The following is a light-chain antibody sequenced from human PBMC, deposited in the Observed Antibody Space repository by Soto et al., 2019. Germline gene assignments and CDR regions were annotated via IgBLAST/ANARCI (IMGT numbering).Light chain of an antibody. Sequence: DIQMTQSPSSLSASVGDRVTITCQASQEITNYLNWYQQKPGKAPKLLIYDASNLETGVPSRFSGSGSGTDFTFTISSLQPEDIATYYCQQYDNLQATCGPGTKVDIK. CDR2: DAS. CDR3: QQYDNLQAT. V-gene: IGKV1-33*01. J-gene: IGKJ3*01. CDR1: QEITNY.